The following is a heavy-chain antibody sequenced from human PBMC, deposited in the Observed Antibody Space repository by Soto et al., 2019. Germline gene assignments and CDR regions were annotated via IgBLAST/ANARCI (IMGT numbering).Heavy chain of an antibody. CDR1: GYSFTSYW. CDR3: ARLSGCSSTSCYTHMDV. D-gene: IGHD2-2*02. CDR2: IYPGDSDT. J-gene: IGHJ6*02. V-gene: IGHV5-51*01. Sequence: GESLKISCNGSGYSFTSYWIGWVRQMPGKGLEWMGIIYPGDSDTRYSPSFQGQVTISADKSISTAYLQWSSLKASDTAMYYCARLSGCSSTSCYTHMDVWGQGTTVTVSS.